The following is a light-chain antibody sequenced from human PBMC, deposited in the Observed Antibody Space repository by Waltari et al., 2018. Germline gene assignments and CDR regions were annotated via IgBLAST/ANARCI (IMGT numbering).Light chain of an antibody. Sequence: DIQVTQSPSFLSASVGDRVTFTGRASQNIDNFFNWYQQKPGSAPRLLVYAAINLENGVPSRFSASGSGTEFTLTISSLQPEDFATYYCQQSFKIPLSFGGGTKVEIK. J-gene: IGKJ4*01. V-gene: IGKV1-39*01. CDR2: AAI. CDR3: QQSFKIPLS. CDR1: QNIDNF.